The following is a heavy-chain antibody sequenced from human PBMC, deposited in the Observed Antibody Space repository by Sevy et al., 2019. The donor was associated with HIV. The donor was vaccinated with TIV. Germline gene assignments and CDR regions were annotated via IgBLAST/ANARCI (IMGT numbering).Heavy chain of an antibody. CDR1: GFTFGDYC. Sequence: GGYLRLSCTASGFTFGDYCMSWVRQAPGKGLEWVAFLKSDVYGGTVDHAASVRGRFVISRDDSKTIAYLQMNDLKTDDTGVYYCTRWQAAQSIFDYWGQGALVTVSS. CDR2: LKSDVYGGTV. CDR3: TRWQAAQSIFDY. J-gene: IGHJ4*02. D-gene: IGHD6-13*01. V-gene: IGHV3-49*04.